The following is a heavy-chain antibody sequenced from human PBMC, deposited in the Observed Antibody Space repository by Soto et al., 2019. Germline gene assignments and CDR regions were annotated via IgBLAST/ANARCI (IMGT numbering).Heavy chain of an antibody. Sequence: SVKVSCKASGGTFSSYAISWVRQAPGQGLEWMGEIIPIFGTANYAQKFQGRVTITADESTSTAYMELSSLRSEDTAVYYCARHGYSYGGGYFDYWGQGTLVTVSS. CDR1: GGTFSSYA. J-gene: IGHJ4*02. CDR3: ARHGYSYGGGYFDY. V-gene: IGHV1-69*13. CDR2: IIPIFGTA. D-gene: IGHD5-18*01.